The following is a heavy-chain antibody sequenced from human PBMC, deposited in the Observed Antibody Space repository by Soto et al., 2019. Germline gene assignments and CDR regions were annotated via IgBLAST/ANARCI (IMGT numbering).Heavy chain of an antibody. CDR2: ILSNDEK. J-gene: IGHJ4*02. V-gene: IGHV2-26*01. CDR3: ARIRMTTYRADY. CDR1: GFSLSNARMG. Sequence: QVTWKESGHVLVKPTETLTLTYAVSGFSLSNARMGVSWIRQPPVKALEWLAHILSNDEKSYSTSLKSRLTISKDTSKSQVVLTMTNMDPVDTATYYCARIRMTTYRADYWGQGTLVTVSS. D-gene: IGHD4-4*01.